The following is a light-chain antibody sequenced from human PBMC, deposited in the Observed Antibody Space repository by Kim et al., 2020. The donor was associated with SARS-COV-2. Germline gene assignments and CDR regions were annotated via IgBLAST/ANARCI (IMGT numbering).Light chain of an antibody. CDR1: SLRNSY. CDR3: NSRDSRGNHIL. Sequence: AMGQTVRIICQGDSLRNSYANWYRQKPGQAPVLLIYGYNNRPSGTPDRISGSTSGNTASLTITGAQAEDEADYYCNSRDSRGNHILFGGGTQLTVL. J-gene: IGLJ2*01. CDR2: GYN. V-gene: IGLV3-19*01.